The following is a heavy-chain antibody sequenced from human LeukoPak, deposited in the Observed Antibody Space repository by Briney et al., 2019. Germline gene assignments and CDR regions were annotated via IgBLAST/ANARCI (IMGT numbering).Heavy chain of an antibody. CDR3: ARDEEYSSGWYDY. CDR1: GFTFSSYS. CDR2: ISSSSSTI. Sequence: PGGSLRLSCAASGFTFSSYSMNWVRQAPGKGLEWVSYISSSSSTIYYADSVKGRFTISRDNAKNSLYLQMNSLRAEDTAVYYCARDEEYSSGWYDYWGQGTLVTVSS. D-gene: IGHD6-19*01. V-gene: IGHV3-48*01. J-gene: IGHJ4*02.